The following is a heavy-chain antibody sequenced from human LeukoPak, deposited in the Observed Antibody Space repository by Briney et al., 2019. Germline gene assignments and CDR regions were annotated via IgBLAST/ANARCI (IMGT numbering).Heavy chain of an antibody. CDR3: ARGRSSGWEFDY. D-gene: IGHD6-19*01. Sequence: GGSLRLSCAASGFTFSSYGMHWVRQAPGKGLEWVAVISYDGSNKYYADSVKGRFTISRDNSKNTLYLQMNSLRAEDTAVYYCARGRSSGWEFDYWGQGTLVTVSP. V-gene: IGHV3-30*03. J-gene: IGHJ4*02. CDR2: ISYDGSNK. CDR1: GFTFSSYG.